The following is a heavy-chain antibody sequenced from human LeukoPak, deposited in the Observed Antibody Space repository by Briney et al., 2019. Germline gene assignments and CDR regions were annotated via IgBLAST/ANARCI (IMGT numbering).Heavy chain of an antibody. CDR2: INWNGGST. J-gene: IGHJ4*02. V-gene: IGHV3-20*04. CDR3: ASSLRDYTPYDY. Sequence: GGSLRLSCAASGFTFDDYGMSWVRQAPGKGLEWVSGINWNGGSTGYADSVKGRFTISRDNAKNTLYLQMNSLRAEDTAVYYCASSLRDYTPYDYWGQGTLVTVSS. CDR1: GFTFDDYG. D-gene: IGHD3-3*01.